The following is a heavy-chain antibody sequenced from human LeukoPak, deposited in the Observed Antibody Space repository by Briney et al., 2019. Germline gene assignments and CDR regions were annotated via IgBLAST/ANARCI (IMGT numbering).Heavy chain of an antibody. V-gene: IGHV3-21*01. D-gene: IGHD3-10*01. Sequence: GGSLRLSCAASGFTFSSYSMNWVRQAPGKGLEWVSSISSSSSYIYYADSVKGRFTISRDNAKNSLYLQMNSLRAEGTAVYYCAREAYGSGSSDYWGQGTLVTVSS. CDR2: ISSSSSYI. CDR3: AREAYGSGSSDY. CDR1: GFTFSSYS. J-gene: IGHJ4*02.